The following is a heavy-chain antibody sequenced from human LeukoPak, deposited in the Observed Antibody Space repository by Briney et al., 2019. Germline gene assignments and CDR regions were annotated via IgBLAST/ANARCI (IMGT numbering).Heavy chain of an antibody. CDR3: ARDLSGVTGYTYGRGIDY. J-gene: IGHJ4*02. D-gene: IGHD5-18*01. CDR1: GFTFSNYN. V-gene: IGHV3-21*01. Sequence: GGSLRLSCAASGFTFSNYNMNWVRQTPGKGLEWVSSITRGSIYTFYADSVKGRFTISRDNAKNSLSLQMNSLRAEDTAVYYCARDLSGVTGYTYGRGIDYWGQGTLVTVSS. CDR2: ITRGSIYT.